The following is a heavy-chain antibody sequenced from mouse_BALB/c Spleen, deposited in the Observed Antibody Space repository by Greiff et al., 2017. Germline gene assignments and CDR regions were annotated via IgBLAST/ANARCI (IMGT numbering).Heavy chain of an antibody. D-gene: IGHD1-1*01. CDR2: IWSGGST. Sequence: QVQLQQSGPGLVQPSQSLSITCTVSGFSLTSYGVHWVRQSPGKGLEWLGVIWSGGSTDYNAAFISRLSISKDNSKSQVFFKMNSLQADDTAIYYCARNGDTTEISPFAYWGQGTLVTVSA. CDR3: ARNGDTTEISPFAY. V-gene: IGHV2-4-1*01. CDR1: GFSLTSYG. J-gene: IGHJ3*01.